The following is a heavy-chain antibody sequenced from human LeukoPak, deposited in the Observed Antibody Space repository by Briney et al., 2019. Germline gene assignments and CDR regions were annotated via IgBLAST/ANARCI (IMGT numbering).Heavy chain of an antibody. CDR2: IYTSGST. D-gene: IGHD3-3*01. CDR3: ARGLYDFWSGFIYYGMDV. J-gene: IGHJ6*02. V-gene: IGHV4-61*02. CDR1: GGFISSGSYY. Sequence: SQTLSLTCTVSGGFISSGSYYWSWIRQPAGKGLEWSGRIYTSGSTNYNPSLKSRVTISVDTSKNQFSLELSSVTAADTAVYYCARGLYDFWSGFIYYGMDVWGQGTTVTVSS.